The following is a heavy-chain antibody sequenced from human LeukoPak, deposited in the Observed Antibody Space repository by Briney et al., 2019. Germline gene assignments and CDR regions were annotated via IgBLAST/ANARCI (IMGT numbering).Heavy chain of an antibody. J-gene: IGHJ4*02. Sequence: GGSLRLSCAASGFTFSSYWMHWVRQAPGKGLVWVSRINSDGSSTSYADSVKGRFTISRDNAKNTLYLQMNSLRAEDTAVYYCAASSIAARLFYWGQGTLVTVSS. CDR3: AASSIAARLFY. CDR1: GFTFSSYW. V-gene: IGHV3-74*01. CDR2: INSDGSST. D-gene: IGHD6-6*01.